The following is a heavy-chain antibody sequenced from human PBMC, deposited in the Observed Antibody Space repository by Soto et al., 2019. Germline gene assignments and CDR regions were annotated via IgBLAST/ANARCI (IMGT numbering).Heavy chain of an antibody. Sequence: QVQLVQSGAEVKKPGASVKVSCKASGYTFTGYYMHWVRQAPGQGLEWMGWINPNSGGTNYAQKFQGWVTMTRDTSISTAYMELRRLRSDDTAVHYCARAPYYYDSSGYYLAWGMDVWGQGTTVTVSS. V-gene: IGHV1-2*04. D-gene: IGHD3-22*01. CDR1: GYTFTGYY. CDR2: INPNSGGT. CDR3: ARAPYYYDSSGYYLAWGMDV. J-gene: IGHJ6*02.